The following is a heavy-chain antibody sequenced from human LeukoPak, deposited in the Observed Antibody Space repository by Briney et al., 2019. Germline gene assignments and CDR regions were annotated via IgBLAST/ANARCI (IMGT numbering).Heavy chain of an antibody. J-gene: IGHJ6*02. V-gene: IGHV3-23*01. CDR2: IFGSGGSP. D-gene: IGHD6-13*01. Sequence: GGSLRLSCEASGFTLGSFAMYWVRQAPGKGLDWIAGIFGSGGSPHYADSVKGRFTISRHNSKNTLYLQMNSLRAEDTAVYYCARGLGIAAAGNYYYYGMDVWGQGTTVTVSS. CDR3: ARGLGIAAAGNYYYYGMDV. CDR1: GFTLGSFA.